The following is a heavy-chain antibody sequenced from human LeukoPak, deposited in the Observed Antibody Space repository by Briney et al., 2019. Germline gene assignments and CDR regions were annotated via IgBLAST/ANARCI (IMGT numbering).Heavy chain of an antibody. Sequence: SVKVSCKASGDTFSTYAFSWVRQAPGQGLEWMGGIIPILATANYAQKFQGRVTITADESTSTAYMELSSLRSEDPAVYYCGRVRERGFSGYDWRHFDYWGQGALVTVSS. CDR3: GRVRERGFSGYDWRHFDY. V-gene: IGHV1-69*01. J-gene: IGHJ4*02. CDR1: GDTFSTYA. D-gene: IGHD5-12*01. CDR2: IIPILATA.